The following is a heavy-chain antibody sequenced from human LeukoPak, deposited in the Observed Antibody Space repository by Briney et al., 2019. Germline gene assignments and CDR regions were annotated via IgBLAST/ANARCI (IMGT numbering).Heavy chain of an antibody. Sequence: PGGSLRLSCAASGFPFSSYWMHWVRQAPGKGLLWVSRIYNDGSRTTYAGSVKGRFTISGDNAKNTLFLQINSLTAEDTAVYYCARSGAGGAFDMWGRGTMVTVSS. D-gene: IGHD3-10*01. J-gene: IGHJ3*02. CDR3: ARSGAGGAFDM. CDR1: GFPFSSYW. V-gene: IGHV3-74*01. CDR2: IYNDGSRT.